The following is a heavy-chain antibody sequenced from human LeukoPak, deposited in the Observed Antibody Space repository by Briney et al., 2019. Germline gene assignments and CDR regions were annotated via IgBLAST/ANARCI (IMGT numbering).Heavy chain of an antibody. Sequence: ASVKVSCKASGYTFTSYAMHWVRQAPGQRLEWMGWINAGNGNTKYSQKYQGRVTITRDTSASTAYMELSSLRSEDTAVYYCARELKYTWFDPWGQGTLVTVSS. V-gene: IGHV1-3*01. CDR3: ARELKYTWFDP. D-gene: IGHD2-2*02. CDR1: GYTFTSYA. J-gene: IGHJ5*02. CDR2: INAGNGNT.